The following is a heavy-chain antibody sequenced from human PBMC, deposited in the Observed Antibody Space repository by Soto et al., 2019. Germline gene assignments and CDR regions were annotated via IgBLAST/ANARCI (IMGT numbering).Heavy chain of an antibody. J-gene: IGHJ3*02. CDR3: ARAYSDAFDI. Sequence: GGSLRLSCADSGFKFSDYYMNWIRQAPGKGLEWVAYISSSGTGIYYPDSVKGRFTISRDNAKNSLYLQMSSLRAEDTAVYYCARAYSDAFDIWGQGTMVTVSS. D-gene: IGHD2-15*01. CDR1: GFKFSDYY. V-gene: IGHV3-11*01. CDR2: ISSSGTGI.